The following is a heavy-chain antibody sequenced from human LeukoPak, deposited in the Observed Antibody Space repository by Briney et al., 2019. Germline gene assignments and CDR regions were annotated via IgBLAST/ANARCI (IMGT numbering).Heavy chain of an antibody. CDR1: GYSISSGYY. CDR3: AREGAFYGGNSEGWFDP. D-gene: IGHD4-23*01. Sequence: SETLSLTSTVSGYSISSGYYWGWIRQPPGKGLEWIGSIYHSGSTYYNPSLKSRVTISVDTSKNQFSLKLSSVTAADTAVYYCAREGAFYGGNSEGWFDPWGQGTLVTVSS. CDR2: IYHSGST. V-gene: IGHV4-38-2*02. J-gene: IGHJ5*02.